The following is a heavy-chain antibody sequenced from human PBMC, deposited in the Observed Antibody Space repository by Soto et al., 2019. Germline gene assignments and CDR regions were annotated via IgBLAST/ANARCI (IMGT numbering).Heavy chain of an antibody. V-gene: IGHV1-69*13. Sequence: GASVKVSCKASGSTFSSYAISWVRQAPGRGLEWMGGIIPIFGTANYAQKFQGRVTITADESTSTAYMELSSLRSEDTAVYYCASPVTMIVVSAFDIWGQGTMVTVSS. D-gene: IGHD3-22*01. CDR2: IIPIFGTA. CDR3: ASPVTMIVVSAFDI. J-gene: IGHJ3*02. CDR1: GSTFSSYA.